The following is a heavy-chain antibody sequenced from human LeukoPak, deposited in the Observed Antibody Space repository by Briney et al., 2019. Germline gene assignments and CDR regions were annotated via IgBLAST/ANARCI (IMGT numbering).Heavy chain of an antibody. V-gene: IGHV4-59*11. CDR3: ARGERLGPDY. Sequence: SETLSLACTVSGASMRTHYWSWIRQPPGEGLEWIGYFSYSGSTNYNPSLKSRVTLSVDTSTNQFSLKLNSMTAADTAVYYCARGERLGPDYWGQGTLVTVSS. CDR2: FSYSGST. J-gene: IGHJ4*02. D-gene: IGHD7-27*01. CDR1: GASMRTHY.